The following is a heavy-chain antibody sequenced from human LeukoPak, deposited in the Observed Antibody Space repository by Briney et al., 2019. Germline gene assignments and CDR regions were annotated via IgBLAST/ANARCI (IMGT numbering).Heavy chain of an antibody. J-gene: IGHJ5*02. V-gene: IGHV3-23*01. Sequence: GGGLRLSCAASGFTFSSYAMSWVRQGPGEGLEWVSAIRGSGGRTYYEDSVKGRFTISRDNSKNTLYLQMNSVRAEDTAVYYCAKVMAAAGTYWFDPWGQGTLVTVSS. CDR3: AKVMAAAGTYWFDP. CDR1: GFTFSSYA. CDR2: IRGSGGRT. D-gene: IGHD6-13*01.